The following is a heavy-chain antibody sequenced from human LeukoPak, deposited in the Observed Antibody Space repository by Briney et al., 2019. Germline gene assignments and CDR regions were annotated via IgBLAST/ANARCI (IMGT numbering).Heavy chain of an antibody. CDR1: GHSFTTYW. CDR2: IYPGDSET. Sequence: GESLKISCEGSGHSFTTYWIGWVRQMPGKGLEWMRIIYPGDSETQYSPSFQGQVTISVDKSINTAYLQWSSLKASDTAMYYCAWRKYFSTWFEPWGQGTLVTVSS. D-gene: IGHD1-14*01. J-gene: IGHJ5*02. V-gene: IGHV5-51*01. CDR3: AWRKYFSTWFEP.